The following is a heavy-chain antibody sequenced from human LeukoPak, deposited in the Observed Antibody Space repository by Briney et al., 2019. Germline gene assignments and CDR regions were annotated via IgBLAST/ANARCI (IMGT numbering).Heavy chain of an antibody. V-gene: IGHV1-3*01. CDR3: ASCTNCYSADPRKANWYFDL. D-gene: IGHD2-2*01. Sequence: GASVKVSCKASGYTFTTYPIHWVRQAPGQRLEWMGWINAGNGNTKYSQKFQGRVTITRDTSASTAYMELSSLRSEDTAVYYCASCTNCYSADPRKANWYFDLWGRGTLVTVSS. CDR1: GYTFTTYP. CDR2: INAGNGNT. J-gene: IGHJ2*01.